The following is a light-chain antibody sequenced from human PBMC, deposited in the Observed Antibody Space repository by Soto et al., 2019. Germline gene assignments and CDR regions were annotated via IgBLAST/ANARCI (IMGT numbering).Light chain of an antibody. CDR1: QSLLHSDGYNY. Sequence: IVVTQSPLSLPVTPGEPASISCRSSQSLLHSDGYNYLDWYLQKPGQSPQLHIYLGSNRASGVPDRFSGSGSGTDFTLKISRVEAEDVGVYYCMQALQTPPWTFGQGTKVDIK. J-gene: IGKJ1*01. V-gene: IGKV2-28*01. CDR2: LGS. CDR3: MQALQTPPWT.